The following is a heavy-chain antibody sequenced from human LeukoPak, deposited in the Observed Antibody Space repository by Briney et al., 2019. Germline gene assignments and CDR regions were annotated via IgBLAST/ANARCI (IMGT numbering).Heavy chain of an antibody. Sequence: SETLSLTCAVSGYSISSGYYWGWVRQPPGKGLEWVGSIYHSGSTYYNPSLKSRVTISVDTSKNQFSLKLSAVTSADTAVYYCAGDWVESDSSSSFDYWGQGTLVTVSS. V-gene: IGHV4-38-2*02. CDR1: GYSISSGYY. D-gene: IGHD6-6*01. J-gene: IGHJ4*02. CDR3: AGDWVESDSSSSFDY. CDR2: IYHSGST.